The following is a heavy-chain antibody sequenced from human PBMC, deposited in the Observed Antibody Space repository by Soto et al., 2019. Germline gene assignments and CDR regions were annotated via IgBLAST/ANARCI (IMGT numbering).Heavy chain of an antibody. J-gene: IGHJ4*02. Sequence: QVQLVQSGAEVKNPGASVKVSCKASGYTFTSYGISWVRQAPGQWLEWMGWISAYNGNTNYAQKLQRRVTMTTDTSTSTAYMELRSLRSDDTAVYYCVVAAQPYYFDYRGQGSLVTVSS. D-gene: IGHD2-15*01. V-gene: IGHV1-18*01. CDR1: GYTFTSYG. CDR3: VVAAQPYYFDY. CDR2: ISAYNGNT.